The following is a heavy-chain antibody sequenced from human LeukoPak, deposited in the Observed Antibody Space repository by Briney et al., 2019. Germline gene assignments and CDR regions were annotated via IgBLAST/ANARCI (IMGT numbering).Heavy chain of an antibody. J-gene: IGHJ4*02. CDR2: ISGSGGST. D-gene: IGHD2-2*01. CDR3: CKGRAAAYYLAY. CDR1: GFTFTSYP. V-gene: IGHV3-23*01. Sequence: GGSLRLSCAASGFTFTSYPMSWVRQAPGRGLEWVSSISGSGGSTYNSDSVKGRFTISRDNSNNTLYLQMNSRRADDTAVYYCCKGRAAAYYLAYWGQGTLVIVSS.